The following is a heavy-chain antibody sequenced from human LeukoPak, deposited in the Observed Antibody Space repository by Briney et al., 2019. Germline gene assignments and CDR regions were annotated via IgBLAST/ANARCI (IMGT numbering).Heavy chain of an antibody. V-gene: IGHV3-33*08. CDR1: GFTFSSYG. CDR3: VRYRREGLYYFDY. J-gene: IGHJ4*02. Sequence: GGSLRLSCAASGFTFSSYGMHWVRQAPGKGLEWMAFIRSDGSNKYYADSVKGRFTISRDNSKNTLYLQMNSLTAEDTAVYYCVRYRREGLYYFDYWGQGTLVTVSS. CDR2: IRSDGSNK.